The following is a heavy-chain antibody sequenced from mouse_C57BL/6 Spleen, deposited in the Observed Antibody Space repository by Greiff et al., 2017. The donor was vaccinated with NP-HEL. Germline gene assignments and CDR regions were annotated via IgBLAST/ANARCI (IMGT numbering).Heavy chain of an antibody. J-gene: IGHJ2*01. CDR3: TRAQGGYYYFDY. D-gene: IGHD2-3*01. Sequence: EVMLVESGEGLVKPGGSLKLSCAASGFTFSSYAMSWVCQTPEKRLEWVAYISSGGDYIYYADTVKGRFTISRDNARNTLYLQMSSLKSEDTAMYYCTRAQGGYYYFDYWGQGTTLTVSS. V-gene: IGHV5-9-1*02. CDR1: GFTFSSYA. CDR2: ISSGGDYI.